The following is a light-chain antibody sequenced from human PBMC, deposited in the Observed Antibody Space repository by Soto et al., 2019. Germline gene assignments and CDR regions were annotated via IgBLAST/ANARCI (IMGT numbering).Light chain of an antibody. CDR1: SSDVGSYIR. Sequence: SALPQPPSLSGSPGQSVTISCTGTSSDVGSYIRVSWYQQPPGTAPKLMIYDVSNRPSGVPDRFSGSKSGNTASLTISGLQAEDEADYYCSSYTSSSTYVFGTGTKVTVL. CDR3: SSYTSSSTYV. J-gene: IGLJ1*01. V-gene: IGLV2-18*02. CDR2: DVS.